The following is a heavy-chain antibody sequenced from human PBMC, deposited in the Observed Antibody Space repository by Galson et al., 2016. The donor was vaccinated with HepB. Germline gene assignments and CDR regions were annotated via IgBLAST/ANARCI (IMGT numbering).Heavy chain of an antibody. CDR3: ARGEHDDWPIGRF. D-gene: IGHD3-9*01. V-gene: IGHV4-34*01. J-gene: IGHJ4*02. CDR1: VGSFSGHY. CDR2: VTDRGST. Sequence: SETLSLTCDVTVGSFSGHYWSWIRQSPGKGLEWVGEVTDRGSTNFNPSLKCRFSLSVDTSKNHVSLKLNSVTAADTAVYYGARGEHDDWPIGRFWGPGTLVTVSP.